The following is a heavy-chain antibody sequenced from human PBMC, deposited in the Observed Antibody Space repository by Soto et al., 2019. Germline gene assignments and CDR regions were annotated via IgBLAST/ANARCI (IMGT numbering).Heavy chain of an antibody. CDR2: MHYSGST. Sequence: QVQLQESGPGLVKASQTLSLTCTVSGGSVNNNDYYWSWIRQPPGKGLGWIGNMHYSGSTGYNSSLRSRVYMSVDTSKKHFSLTMNSVTPADTAVYYCARDSGSGSLWGQGTLVTVSS. CDR1: GGSVNNNDYY. CDR3: ARDSGSGSL. J-gene: IGHJ1*01. D-gene: IGHD1-26*01. V-gene: IGHV4-30-4*01.